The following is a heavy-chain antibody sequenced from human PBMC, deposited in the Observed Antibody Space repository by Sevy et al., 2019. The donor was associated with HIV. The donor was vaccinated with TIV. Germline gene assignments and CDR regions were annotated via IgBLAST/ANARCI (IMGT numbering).Heavy chain of an antibody. D-gene: IGHD1-26*01. CDR1: GYTFTNYG. Sequence: ASVKVSCKASGYTFTNYGITWVRQAPGQGLEWMGWISRYNTNYAQNLQGRVTMTTDTSTSTVYMELRGLRSDDTAVYYCARAPSWSQGPGQYFQHWGQGTLVTVSS. V-gene: IGHV1-18*01. J-gene: IGHJ1*01. CDR3: ARAPSWSQGPGQYFQH. CDR2: ISRYNT.